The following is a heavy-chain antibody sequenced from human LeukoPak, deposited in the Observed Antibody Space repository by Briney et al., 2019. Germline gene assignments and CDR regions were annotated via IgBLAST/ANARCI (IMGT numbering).Heavy chain of an antibody. Sequence: GGSLRLSCAASGFTFINYGMHWVRQAPGKGLEWVALISYDGSSKYYADSVKGRIIISRDNSKNIMNLQMNSLRTEDTAVYYCARQYYYGSGNGLDVWGQGTTVTVSS. CDR3: ARQYYYGSGNGLDV. CDR1: GFTFINYG. CDR2: ISYDGSSK. J-gene: IGHJ6*02. V-gene: IGHV3-30*03. D-gene: IGHD3-10*01.